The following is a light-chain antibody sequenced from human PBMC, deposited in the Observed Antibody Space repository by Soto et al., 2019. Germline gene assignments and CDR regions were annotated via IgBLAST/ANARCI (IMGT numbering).Light chain of an antibody. V-gene: IGLV1-44*01. CDR2: NNN. CDR3: AAWDDSLNGYV. CDR1: NPNIGTNA. Sequence: VLTPPPPASWAPGGRGTHSFFGGNPNIGTNAVNWYQQLPGTAPKLLIYNNNQRPSGVPDRFSGSKSGTSASLAISGLQSEDEADYYCAAWDDSLNGYVFGTGTKVTVL. J-gene: IGLJ1*01.